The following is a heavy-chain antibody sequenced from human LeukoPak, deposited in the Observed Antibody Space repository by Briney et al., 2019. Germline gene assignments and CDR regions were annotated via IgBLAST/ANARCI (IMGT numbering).Heavy chain of an antibody. J-gene: IGHJ3*02. CDR2: IYYSGST. Sequence: SETLSLTCTVSGGSISSYYWSWTRQPPGKGLEWIGYIYYSGSTNYNPSLKSRVTISVDTSKNQFSLKLSSVTAADTAVYYCARERQAGDDAFDIWGQGTMVTVSS. V-gene: IGHV4-59*01. CDR3: ARERQAGDDAFDI. CDR1: GGSISSYY. D-gene: IGHD3-16*01.